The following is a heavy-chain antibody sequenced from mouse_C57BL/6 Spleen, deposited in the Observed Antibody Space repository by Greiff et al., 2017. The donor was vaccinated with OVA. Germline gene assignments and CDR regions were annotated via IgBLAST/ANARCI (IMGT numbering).Heavy chain of an antibody. CDR2: IDPSDSYT. CDR3: ARTGGYGSSPYYFDY. V-gene: IGHV1-69*01. CDR1: GYTFTSYW. Sequence: VQLQQPGAELVMPGASVKLSCKASGYTFTSYWMHWVKQRPGQGLEWIGEIDPSDSYTNYNQKFKGKSTLTVDKSSSTAYMQLSSLTSEDSAVYYCARTGGYGSSPYYFDYWGQGTTLTVSS. D-gene: IGHD1-1*01. J-gene: IGHJ2*01.